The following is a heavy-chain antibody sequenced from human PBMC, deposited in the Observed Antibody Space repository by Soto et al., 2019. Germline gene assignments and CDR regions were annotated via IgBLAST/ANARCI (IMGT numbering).Heavy chain of an antibody. V-gene: IGHV3-30-3*01. CDR1: GFTFSSYA. CDR3: ARDPSEQWSHWYFDL. CDR2: ISYDGSNK. J-gene: IGHJ2*01. Sequence: QVHLVESGGGEVQPGRSLRLSCAASGFTFSSYAMHWVRQAPGKGLEWVAVISYDGSNKYYADSVKGRFTISRDNSKNTLYLQMNSLRAEDTAVYYCARDPSEQWSHWYFDLWCRGTLVTVSS. D-gene: IGHD6-19*01.